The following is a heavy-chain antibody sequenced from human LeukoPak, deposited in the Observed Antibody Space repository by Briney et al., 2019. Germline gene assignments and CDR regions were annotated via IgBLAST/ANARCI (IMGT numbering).Heavy chain of an antibody. J-gene: IGHJ4*02. V-gene: IGHV4-4*09. CDR1: GFTFSNYA. Sequence: SGGSLRLSCGASGFTFSNYAISWIRQPPGKGLEWIGYIYPSGSADSNPSLKSRVTTSLETSSNRFSLKLSSVTAADTAVYYCARTQDRDMGYYFDLWGQGTLVTVSS. CDR2: IYPSGSA. CDR3: ARTQDRDMGYYFDL. D-gene: IGHD5-18*01.